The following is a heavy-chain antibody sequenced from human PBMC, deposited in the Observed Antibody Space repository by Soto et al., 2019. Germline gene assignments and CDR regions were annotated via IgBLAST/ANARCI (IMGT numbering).Heavy chain of an antibody. CDR2: IYFSETT. D-gene: IGHD1-26*01. Sequence: SETLSLTCIVSGASVNNPSYFWTWIRQPPGKRPEWRGYIYFSETTDYNPSLKRRVTISIDTSKNQFSLKLTSVTAADTGVYYCARATAEFLGARSRFDPWGPGTPVTSPQ. J-gene: IGHJ5*02. CDR1: GASVNNPSYF. V-gene: IGHV4-61*01. CDR3: ARATAEFLGARSRFDP.